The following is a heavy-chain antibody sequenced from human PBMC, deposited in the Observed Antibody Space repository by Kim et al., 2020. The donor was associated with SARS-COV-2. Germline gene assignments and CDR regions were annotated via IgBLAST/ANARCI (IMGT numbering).Heavy chain of an antibody. CDR3: ATYSRGYWYFDL. J-gene: IGHJ2*01. CDR2: IYYGGST. Sequence: SETLSLTCTVSGGSISSYYWSWIRQPPGKGLEWIGYIYYGGSTNYNPSLRSRVTISVDTSKNQFSLKLSSVTAADTAVYYCATYSRGYWYFDLWGRGTL. CDR1: GGSISSYY. V-gene: IGHV4-59*08. D-gene: IGHD2-15*01.